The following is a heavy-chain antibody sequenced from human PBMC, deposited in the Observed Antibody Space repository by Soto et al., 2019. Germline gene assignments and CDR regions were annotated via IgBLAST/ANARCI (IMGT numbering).Heavy chain of an antibody. CDR3: ERGDILTGRIHY. CDR1: GGTFSSYA. D-gene: IGHD3-9*01. J-gene: IGHJ4*02. CDR2: IIPIFGTA. Sequence: QVQLVQSGAEVKKPGSSVKVSCKASGGTFSSYAISWVRQAPGQGLEWMGGIIPIFGTANYAQKFQGRVTITADESTSTAYMGLISLRSEDTAVYYCERGDILTGRIHYWGQGTLVTVSS. V-gene: IGHV1-69*01.